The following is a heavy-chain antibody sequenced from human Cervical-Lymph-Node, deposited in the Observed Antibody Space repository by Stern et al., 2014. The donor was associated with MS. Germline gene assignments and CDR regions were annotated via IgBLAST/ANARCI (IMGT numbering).Heavy chain of an antibody. CDR1: GGSISSYY. D-gene: IGHD4-17*01. V-gene: IGHV4-59*01. J-gene: IGHJ5*02. CDR2: IYYSGST. CDR3: ARDYGDGP. Sequence: EQLVESGPGLVKPSETLSLTCTVSGGSISSYYWSWIRQPPGKGLEWIGYIYYSGSTNYNPSLKSRVTISVDTSKNQFSLKLSSVTAADTAVYYCARDYGDGPWGQGTLVTVSS.